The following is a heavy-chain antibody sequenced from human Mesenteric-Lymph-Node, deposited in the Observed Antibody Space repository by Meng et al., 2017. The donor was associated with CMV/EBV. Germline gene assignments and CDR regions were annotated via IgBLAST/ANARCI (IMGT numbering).Heavy chain of an antibody. Sequence: CKASGGNFSSYAISWVRQAPGQGLEWMGRIIPILGIANYAQTFQGRVTITADKSTSTAYMELSSLRSEDTAVYYCASPSDYGENYFDYWGQGTLVTVSS. D-gene: IGHD4-17*01. CDR3: ASPSDYGENYFDY. V-gene: IGHV1-69*04. CDR1: GGNFSSYA. J-gene: IGHJ4*02. CDR2: IIPILGIA.